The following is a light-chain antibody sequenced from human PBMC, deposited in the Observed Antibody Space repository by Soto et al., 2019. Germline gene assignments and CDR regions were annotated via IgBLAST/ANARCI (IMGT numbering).Light chain of an antibody. CDR3: QQYNRWPPNT. J-gene: IGKJ2*01. CDR2: GAS. CDR1: QSVSNS. V-gene: IGKV3-15*01. Sequence: EMVLTQSPATLSVSPGDSATLSCKTSQSVSNSVAWYQQKPGQAPRLVMYGASTRATGIPARFSGSGSGTEFTLTISSLQFEDFVIYYCQQYNRWPPNTFGQGTKLEIK.